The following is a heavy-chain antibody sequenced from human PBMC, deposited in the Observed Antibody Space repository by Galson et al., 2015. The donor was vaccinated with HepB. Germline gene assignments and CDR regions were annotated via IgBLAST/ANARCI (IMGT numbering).Heavy chain of an antibody. CDR3: ARDYSGGSYYYFDY. Sequence: SLRLSCAASGFTFSIYGMHWVRQAPGKGLEWVAVIWYDGSNKYYADSVKGRFTISRDNSKNTLYVQMNSLRAEDTAVYYCARDYSGGSYYYFDYWGQGTLVTVSS. CDR2: IWYDGSNK. J-gene: IGHJ4*02. D-gene: IGHD1-26*01. CDR1: GFTFSIYG. V-gene: IGHV3-33*01.